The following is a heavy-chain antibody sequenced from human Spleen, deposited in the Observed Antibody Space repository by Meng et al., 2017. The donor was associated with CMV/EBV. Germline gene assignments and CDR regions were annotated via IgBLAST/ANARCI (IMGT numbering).Heavy chain of an antibody. J-gene: IGHJ6*02. V-gene: IGHV3-7*01. Sequence: GGSLRLSCAASGFTSSSYWMSWVRQAPGKGLEWVANINQEGSEKYYVDSVKGRFTISRDNAKNSLYLEMNSLRVEDTAVYYCARDLDVWGQGTTVTVSS. CDR1: GFTSSSYW. CDR2: INQEGSEK. CDR3: ARDLDV.